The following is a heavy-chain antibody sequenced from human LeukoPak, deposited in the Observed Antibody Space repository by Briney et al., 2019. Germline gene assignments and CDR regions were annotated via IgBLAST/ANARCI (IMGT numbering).Heavy chain of an antibody. D-gene: IGHD3-22*01. Sequence: ETLSLTCTVSGGSVSSGSYYWSWIRQPPGKGLEWIGYIYYSGSTNYNPSLKSRVTISVDTSKNQFSLKLSSVTAADTAVYYCARDGGYYDSSGYFDYWGQGTLVTVSS. V-gene: IGHV4-61*01. CDR2: IYYSGST. CDR1: GGSVSSGSYY. J-gene: IGHJ4*02. CDR3: ARDGGYYDSSGYFDY.